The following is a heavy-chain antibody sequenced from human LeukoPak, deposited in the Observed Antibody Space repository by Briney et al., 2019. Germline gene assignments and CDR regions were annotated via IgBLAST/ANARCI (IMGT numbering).Heavy chain of an antibody. D-gene: IGHD3-22*01. J-gene: IGHJ4*02. Sequence: GGSLRLSCAASGYRLSDYWMTWVRQAPGKGLECVANIKTDGSAKYYPDSVKGRFTVSRDNAKNSLYLQMNNMRVEHTAIYYCTKDLTHDSSGWGQGTLVTVSS. CDR2: IKTDGSAK. CDR3: TKDLTHDSSG. V-gene: IGHV3-7*01. CDR1: GYRLSDYW.